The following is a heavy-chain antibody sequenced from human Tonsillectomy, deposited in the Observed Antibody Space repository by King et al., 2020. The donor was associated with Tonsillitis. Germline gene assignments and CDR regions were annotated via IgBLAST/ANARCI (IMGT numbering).Heavy chain of an antibody. J-gene: IGHJ6*02. CDR3: ARGSHTMVRGVHHPFKPGDYGMDV. CDR2: INTNTGNP. V-gene: IGHV7-4-1*02. Sequence: QLVQSGSELKKPGASVKVSCKASGYTFTSYAMNWVRQAPGQGLEWMGWINTNTGNPTYAQGFTGRFVFSLDTSVTTAYLQISSLKAEDTAVYYCARGSHTMVRGVHHPFKPGDYGMDVWGQGTTVTVSS. CDR1: GYTFTSYA. D-gene: IGHD3-10*01.